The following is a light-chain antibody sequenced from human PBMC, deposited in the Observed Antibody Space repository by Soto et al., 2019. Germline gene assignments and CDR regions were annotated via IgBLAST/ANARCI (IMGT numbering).Light chain of an antibody. CDR2: AAS. J-gene: IGKJ2*01. V-gene: IGKV3-20*01. CDR3: QKYGNSPPT. CDR1: QSVSSSN. Sequence: EIVLTQSPGTLSLSPGERATLSCWASQSVSSSNLAWYQQKPGQAPRLLIYAASYRVTGIPDRFSGGGSGTDFTLTISRLEPEDFAVYHCQKYGNSPPTFGQGTKLEIK.